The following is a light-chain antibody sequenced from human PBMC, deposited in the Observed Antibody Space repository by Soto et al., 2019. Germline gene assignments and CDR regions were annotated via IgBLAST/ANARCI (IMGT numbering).Light chain of an antibody. CDR3: RNYNSFSRT. J-gene: IGKJ1*01. CDR1: DNIAPW. CDR2: KAA. Sequence: DIQMTQSPSTLSASVGDRVAITCRASDNIAPWVAWYQQKPGKAPKLLIYKAANLADEVPSRFAGSGSGTDFTLTITRLQPDDWATYYGRNYNSFSRTFGQGTKVDIK. V-gene: IGKV1-5*03.